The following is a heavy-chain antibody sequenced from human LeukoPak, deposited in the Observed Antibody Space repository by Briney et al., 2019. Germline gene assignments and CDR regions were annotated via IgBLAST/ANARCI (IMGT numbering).Heavy chain of an antibody. V-gene: IGHV3-30*18. Sequence: GGSLRLSCAASGLTFSSYGMHRVRQAPGKGLEWVAVISYDGSNKYYADSVKGRFTISRDNSKNTLSLQMNSLRGEDTAVYYCAKVQRGTAANFDYWGQGTLVTVSS. D-gene: IGHD6-13*01. CDR3: AKVQRGTAANFDY. CDR1: GLTFSSYG. J-gene: IGHJ4*02. CDR2: ISYDGSNK.